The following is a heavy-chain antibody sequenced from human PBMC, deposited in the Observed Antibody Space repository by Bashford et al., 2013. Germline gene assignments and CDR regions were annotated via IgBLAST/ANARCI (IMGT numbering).Heavy chain of an antibody. Sequence: GGSLRLSCVASGFIFRHYAMNWVRQAPGKGLEWVSTIGTNADNTHYTDSVKGRFTISRDNSQNTLHLHMDSLRAEDTALYYCAKDLDSTGSWENGYWGQGTLVTVSS. V-gene: IGHV3-23*01. D-gene: IGHD3-22*01. J-gene: IGHJ4*02. CDR1: GFIFRHYA. CDR2: IGTNADNT. CDR3: AKDLDSTGSWENGY.